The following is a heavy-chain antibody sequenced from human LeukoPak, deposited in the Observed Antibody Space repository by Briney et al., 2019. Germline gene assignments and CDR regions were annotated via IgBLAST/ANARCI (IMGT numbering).Heavy chain of an antibody. CDR3: AREIFGTSPEGMDV. CDR1: GDSVSSNSAA. V-gene: IGHV6-1*01. Sequence: SQTLSLTCAISGDSVSSNSAAWNWIRQSPSRGLEWLGRTYYRSTWYNDYAVSVRSRMTISPDTSKNHFSLRLTSVNPEDAAIYYCAREIFGTSPEGMDVWGQGTTVTVSS. J-gene: IGHJ6*02. D-gene: IGHD2/OR15-2a*01. CDR2: TYYRSTWYN.